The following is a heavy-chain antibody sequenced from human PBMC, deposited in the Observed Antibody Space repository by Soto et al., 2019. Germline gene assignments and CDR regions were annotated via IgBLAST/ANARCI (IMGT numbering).Heavy chain of an antibody. D-gene: IGHD2-21*02. CDR1: GGSISSGGYY. J-gene: IGHJ6*02. CDR2: IYYSGNT. Sequence: QVQLQESGPGLVKPSQTLSLTCTVSGGSISSGGYYWSCIRQHPGKGLEWIGYIYYSGNTYYNPSLKIRFTISVDTSKNQFYLRLSSVTAADTAVYYCARVCGGDCHYGMDVWGQGTTVTVSS. CDR3: ARVCGGDCHYGMDV. V-gene: IGHV4-31*03.